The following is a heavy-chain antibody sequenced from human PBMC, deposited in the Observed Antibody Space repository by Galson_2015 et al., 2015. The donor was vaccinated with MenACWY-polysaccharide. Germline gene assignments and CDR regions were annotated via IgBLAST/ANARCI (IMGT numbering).Heavy chain of an antibody. CDR1: GTNLTSGLFY. CDR2: VYFGGKT. Sequence: ETLSLTCSVSGTNLTSGLFYWSWIRQAPRKGLEWIGYVYFGGKTNYNPSLKSRVTISEDTSKNQFSLKVASVTAADTAVYSCARDACSSQNCVNYYHYYMDVWGKGTTAAV. CDR3: ARDACSSQNCVNYYHYYMDV. J-gene: IGHJ6*03. D-gene: IGHD6-13*01. V-gene: IGHV4-61*01.